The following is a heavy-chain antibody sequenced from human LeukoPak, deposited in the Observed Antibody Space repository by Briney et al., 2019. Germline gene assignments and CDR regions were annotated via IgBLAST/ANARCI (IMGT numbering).Heavy chain of an antibody. Sequence: PGGSLRLSCAASGFTFSDYWMHWVRQAPGKGLVWVSRINTDDSSITYADSVKGRFTISRDNAKNTLYLQMNSLRAEATAVYFCARDSSPGILDFWSQGTLVTVSS. D-gene: IGHD2-15*01. CDR3: ARDSSPGILDF. V-gene: IGHV3-74*03. J-gene: IGHJ4*02. CDR1: GFTFSDYW. CDR2: INTDDSSI.